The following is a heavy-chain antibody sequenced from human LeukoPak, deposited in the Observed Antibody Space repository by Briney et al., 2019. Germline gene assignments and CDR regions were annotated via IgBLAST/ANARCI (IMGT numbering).Heavy chain of an antibody. CDR1: VGTFSGYY. Sequence: SETVFLTCAVYVGTFSGYYCRWIRQPPWKGLEWLGAINLSGSANYNPSLKSRVTISVDTSKNQFSLKLSSVTAADTAVYYCASAPLRRAGDYGTRYYFDHWGQGTLVTVSS. CDR2: INLSGSA. J-gene: IGHJ4*02. D-gene: IGHD4-17*01. CDR3: ASAPLRRAGDYGTRYYFDH. V-gene: IGHV4-34*01.